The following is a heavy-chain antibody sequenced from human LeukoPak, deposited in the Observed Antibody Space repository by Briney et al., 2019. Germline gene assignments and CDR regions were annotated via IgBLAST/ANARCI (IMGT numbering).Heavy chain of an antibody. Sequence: PGRSLRLSCAASGFTFDDYAMHWVRQAPGKGLEWVSGISWNSGSIGYADSVKGRFTISRDNAKNSLYLQMNSLRAEDTALYYCARRYSSGWYRAFDIWGQGTMVTVSS. V-gene: IGHV3-9*01. D-gene: IGHD6-19*01. CDR3: ARRYSSGWYRAFDI. J-gene: IGHJ3*02. CDR1: GFTFDDYA. CDR2: ISWNSGSI.